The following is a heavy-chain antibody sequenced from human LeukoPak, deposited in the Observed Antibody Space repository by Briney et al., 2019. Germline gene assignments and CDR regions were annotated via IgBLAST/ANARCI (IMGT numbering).Heavy chain of an antibody. D-gene: IGHD6-6*01. V-gene: IGHV4-30-2*01. J-gene: IGHJ5*02. CDR3: ARDEYRSSYYWSDP. CDR1: GVSITGDQDF. CDR2: VHHSGNR. Sequence: SETLSLTCSVSGVSITGDQDFWTWIRQPPGKGLELIGYVHHSGNRYYDSSLGSRLTISVDRSKNQFSLKLSSVTAADTAVYYCARDEYRSSYYWSDPWGQGTLVTVSS.